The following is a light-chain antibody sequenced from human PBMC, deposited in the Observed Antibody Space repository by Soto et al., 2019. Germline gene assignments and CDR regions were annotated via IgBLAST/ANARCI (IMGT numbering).Light chain of an antibody. Sequence: QSVLMQPPSVAAAPGQTVTISCSGSSSNIGNDYVSWYQQLPGTAPKLLIYDNEKRPSGIPDRFSGSKSGTSVTLGITGLQTGDEADYYCGTWDSSLSAVVFGGGTKVTVL. CDR2: DNE. CDR1: SSNIGNDY. CDR3: GTWDSSLSAVV. V-gene: IGLV1-51*01. J-gene: IGLJ2*01.